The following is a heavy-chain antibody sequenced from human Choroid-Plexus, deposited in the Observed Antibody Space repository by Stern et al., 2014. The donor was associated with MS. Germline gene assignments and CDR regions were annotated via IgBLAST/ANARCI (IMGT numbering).Heavy chain of an antibody. J-gene: IGHJ5*02. CDR3: AKDRQYLTYFFDH. D-gene: IGHD2/OR15-2a*01. CDR1: GYTFGSCA. V-gene: IGHV3-30*18. CDR2: VSYDGSNK. Sequence: QLVQSGGGVVQPGRPLRLSCVASGYTFGSCAMHWVRQAPGKGLEWVAGVSYDGSNKYYADSVKGRFTISRDNSQNTLYMQMSSLRPEDTAVYYCAKDRQYLTYFFDHWGQGSLVTVSS.